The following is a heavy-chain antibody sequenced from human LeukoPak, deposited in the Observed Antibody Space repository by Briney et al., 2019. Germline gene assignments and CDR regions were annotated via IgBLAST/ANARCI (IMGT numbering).Heavy chain of an antibody. D-gene: IGHD6-13*01. CDR1: GFTFSSYA. Sequence: GGSLRLSCAASGFTFSSYAMSWVRQAPGKGLEWLSAISGSGGSTYYADSVKGRFTISRDNSKNTLYLQMNSLRAEDTAVYYCAKDLFSSSWYRSGDYWGQGTLVTVSS. CDR2: ISGSGGST. J-gene: IGHJ4*02. CDR3: AKDLFSSSWYRSGDY. V-gene: IGHV3-23*01.